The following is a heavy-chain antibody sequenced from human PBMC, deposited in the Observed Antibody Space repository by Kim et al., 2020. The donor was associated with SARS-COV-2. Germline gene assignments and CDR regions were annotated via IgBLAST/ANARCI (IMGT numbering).Heavy chain of an antibody. J-gene: IGHJ6*02. CDR1: GGTFSSYA. D-gene: IGHD3-9*01. V-gene: IGHV1-69*04. CDR3: ARGYFDWLLYYYYYGMDV. CDR2: IIPILGIA. Sequence: SVKVSCKPSGGTFSSYAISWVRQAPGQGLEWMGRIIPILGIANYAQKFQGRVTITADKSTSTAYMELSSLRSEDTAVYYCARGYFDWLLYYYYYGMDVWGQGTTVTVSS.